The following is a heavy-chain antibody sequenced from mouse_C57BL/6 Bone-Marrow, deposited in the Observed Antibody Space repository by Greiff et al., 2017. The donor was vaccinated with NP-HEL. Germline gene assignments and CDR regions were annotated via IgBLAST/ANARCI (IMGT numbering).Heavy chain of an antibody. Sequence: QVQLQQSGAELVRPGTSVKVSCKASGYAFTNYLIEWVKQRPGQGLEWIGVINPGSGGTNYNEKFKGKATLTADKSSSTAYMQLSSLTSEDSAVYFCAKTAQGYYYAMDYWGQGTSVTVSS. CDR2: INPGSGGT. D-gene: IGHD3-2*02. V-gene: IGHV1-54*01. CDR3: AKTAQGYYYAMDY. CDR1: GYAFTNYL. J-gene: IGHJ4*01.